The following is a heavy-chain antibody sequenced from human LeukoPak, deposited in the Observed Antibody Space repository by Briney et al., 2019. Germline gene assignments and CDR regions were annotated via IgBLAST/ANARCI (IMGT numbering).Heavy chain of an antibody. CDR3: ARNRTSYYGEIPFDV. Sequence: PSETLSLTCSVSGGAISNFYWSWIRQSAGKGLEWIGQIYGSGGTNYNPSLKSRVTMSTDKSKSQISLRLTSVTAADTAVYYCARNRTSYYGEIPFDVWGQGTMVTVSS. CDR1: GGAISNFY. J-gene: IGHJ3*01. V-gene: IGHV4-4*07. CDR2: IYGSGGT. D-gene: IGHD3/OR15-3a*01.